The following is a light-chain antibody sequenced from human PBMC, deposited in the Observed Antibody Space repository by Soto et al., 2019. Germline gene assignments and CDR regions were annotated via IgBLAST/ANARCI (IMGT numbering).Light chain of an antibody. V-gene: IGLV7-46*01. CDR2: DTS. J-gene: IGLJ2*01. Sequence: QAVVTQEPSLTVSPGGTVTLTCGSSTGAVTSGHYPYWFQQKPGQAPRTLIYDTSNKQSWTPARFSGSLLGGKAALTLSGAQPEDEDEYYCLLSSSGARGVFGGGTKLTVL. CDR3: LLSSSGARGV. CDR1: TGAVTSGHY.